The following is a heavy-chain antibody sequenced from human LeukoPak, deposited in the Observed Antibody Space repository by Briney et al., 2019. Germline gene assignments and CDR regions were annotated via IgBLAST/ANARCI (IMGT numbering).Heavy chain of an antibody. V-gene: IGHV3-7*03. J-gene: IGHJ6*02. CDR3: ARGGGLDV. Sequence: GGSLRLSCAASGFTFSNYNMNWVRQAPGKGLEWVASINHNGNVNYYVDSVKGRFTISRDNAKNSLYLQMSNLRAEDTAVYFCARGGGLDVWGQGATVTVSS. CDR1: GFTFSNYN. CDR2: INHNGNVN. D-gene: IGHD3-16*01.